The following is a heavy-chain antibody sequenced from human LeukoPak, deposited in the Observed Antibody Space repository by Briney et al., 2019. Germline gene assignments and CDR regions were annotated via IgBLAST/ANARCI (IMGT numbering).Heavy chain of an antibody. J-gene: IGHJ4*02. CDR2: ISGSGGST. Sequence: PGGSLRLSCAASGFTLSSYGMSWVRQAPGKGLEWVSAISGSGGSTYYADAVKGRFTISRDNSKNTLYLQMNSLRAEDTAVYYCAKDLYDYVWGSYRYNDFDYWGQGTLVTVSS. V-gene: IGHV3-23*01. D-gene: IGHD3-16*02. CDR3: AKDLYDYVWGSYRYNDFDY. CDR1: GFTLSSYG.